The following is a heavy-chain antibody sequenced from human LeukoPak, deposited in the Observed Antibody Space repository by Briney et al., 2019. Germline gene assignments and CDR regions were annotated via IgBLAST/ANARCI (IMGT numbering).Heavy chain of an antibody. J-gene: IGHJ4*02. D-gene: IGHD2-15*01. CDR1: GFNFGAYT. CDR3: ARVAAGYSVNYFDY. CDR2: IFSRSESI. Sequence: GGSLRLSCAASGFNFGAYTINWVRQAPGKGLEWVSSIFSRSESILYADSVKGRFTISRDNAKNLLYMQMDSLRVEDTAVYYCARVAAGYSVNYFDYWGQGTLVTVSS. V-gene: IGHV3-21*06.